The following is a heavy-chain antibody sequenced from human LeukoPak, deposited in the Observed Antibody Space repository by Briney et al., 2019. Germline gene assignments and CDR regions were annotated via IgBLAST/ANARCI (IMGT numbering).Heavy chain of an antibody. J-gene: IGHJ4*02. D-gene: IGHD2-2*03. CDR2: LHADGIER. CDR3: ARVGYPFDY. Sequence: PGVSLRLSCAASGFTLSGYLMSWVRQAPGKGPDSVTRLHADGIERYYVDPVKGRFTISRDNPKHTLHLQIYSLSLNDTAVYYCARVGYPFDYLGQGTLVTVSS. V-gene: IGHV3-7*01. CDR1: GFTLSGYL.